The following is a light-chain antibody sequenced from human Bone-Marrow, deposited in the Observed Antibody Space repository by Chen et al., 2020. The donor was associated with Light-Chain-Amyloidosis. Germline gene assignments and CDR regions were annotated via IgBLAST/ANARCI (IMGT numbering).Light chain of an antibody. CDR1: QSINSD. Sequence: EIVMTQSPATLSVSPGERVPLSCRASQSINSDLAWYQQKPGQAPRLLIYRASIRATGIPARFSGSGSGTEFTLTISSLQSEDFAVYYCQQYNNWPPYTFGQGTKLEIK. V-gene: IGKV3-15*01. CDR2: RAS. CDR3: QQYNNWPPYT. J-gene: IGKJ2*01.